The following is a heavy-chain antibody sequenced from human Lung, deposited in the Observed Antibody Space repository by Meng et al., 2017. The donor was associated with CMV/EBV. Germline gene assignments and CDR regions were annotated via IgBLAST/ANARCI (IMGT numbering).Heavy chain of an antibody. CDR2: IPHRGSS. V-gene: IGHV4-4*02. CDR3: LRRSGGSV. CDR1: GDSIPNHYW. Sequence: VALPDSGPALVQPSETLSLTCSVSGDSIPNHYWWAWVRQPPGKGLGWIGEIPHRGSSAYNPSLKSRVSMSIDKSKNQFSLKLTSVTAADTAVYHCLRRSGGSVWGQGTLVTVSS. D-gene: IGHD3-10*01. J-gene: IGHJ1*01.